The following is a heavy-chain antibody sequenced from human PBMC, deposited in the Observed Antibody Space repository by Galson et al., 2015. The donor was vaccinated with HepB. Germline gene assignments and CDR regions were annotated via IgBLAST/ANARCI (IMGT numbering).Heavy chain of an antibody. CDR1: GGTFSSYA. CDR2: IIPIFGTA. Sequence: SVKVSCKASGGTFSSYAISWVRQAPGQGLEWMGGIIPIFGTANYAQKLQGRVTITADESTSTACMELSSLRSEDTAVYYCAYGRLERNYFDYWGQGTLVTVSS. J-gene: IGHJ4*02. CDR3: AYGRLERNYFDY. D-gene: IGHD1-1*01. V-gene: IGHV1-69*13.